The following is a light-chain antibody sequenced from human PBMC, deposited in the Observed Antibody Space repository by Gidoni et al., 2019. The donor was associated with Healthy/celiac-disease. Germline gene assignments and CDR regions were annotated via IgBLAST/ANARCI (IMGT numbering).Light chain of an antibody. V-gene: IGKV4-1*01. Sequence: DIVMTQSPDSWAVSLGERATINCKSSQSVLYSSNNKTYLAWYQQKPGQPPKLLIYWASTRESGVPDRFSGSGSGTDFTLTISSLQAEDVAVYYCQQYYSTPRTFGQGTKVEIK. CDR2: WAS. J-gene: IGKJ1*01. CDR3: QQYYSTPRT. CDR1: QSVLYSSNNKTY.